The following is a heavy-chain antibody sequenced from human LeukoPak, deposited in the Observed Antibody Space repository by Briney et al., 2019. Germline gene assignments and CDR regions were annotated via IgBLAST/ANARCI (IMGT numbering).Heavy chain of an antibody. V-gene: IGHV3-21*01. Sequence: GGSLRLSCAASGFTFSSYSMNWVRQAPGKGLEWVSSISSSSSYIYYADSVKGRFTISRDNAKNSLYLQMNSLRAEDTAVYYCARLRRPRTYHYGSGSPDYWGQGTLVTVSS. CDR1: GFTFSSYS. J-gene: IGHJ4*02. CDR3: ARLRRPRTYHYGSGSPDY. CDR2: ISSSSSYI. D-gene: IGHD3-10*01.